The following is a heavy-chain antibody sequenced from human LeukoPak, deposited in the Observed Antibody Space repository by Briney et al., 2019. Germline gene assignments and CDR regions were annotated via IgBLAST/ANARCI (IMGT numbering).Heavy chain of an antibody. V-gene: IGHV4-59*01. CDR1: GGSISSYY. D-gene: IGHD2-15*01. CDR2: IYYSGST. Sequence: RTSETLSLTCTVSGGSISSYYWSWIRQPPGKGLEWIGYIYYSGSTNYNPSLKSRVTISVDTSKNQFSLKLSSVTAADTAVYYCARGDIAFGYWGQGTLVTVSS. J-gene: IGHJ4*02. CDR3: ARGDIAFGY.